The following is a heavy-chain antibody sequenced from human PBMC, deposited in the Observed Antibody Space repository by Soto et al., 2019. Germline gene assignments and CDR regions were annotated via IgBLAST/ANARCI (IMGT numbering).Heavy chain of an antibody. CDR2: INVYNGNT. D-gene: IGHD2-8*01. CDR1: GYIFSHHD. CDR3: ARYVRAPGGGLDH. J-gene: IGHJ4*02. Sequence: QVQLVQSGAEVKKTGASVKVPCKASGYIFSHHDSVWVRQAPGQGLEWMGWINVYNGNTNYAQHLQGRVTMTRDTSTSTAYMELRNLRSGDTAIYYCARYVRAPGGGLDHWGQGTLVTVSS. V-gene: IGHV1-18*04.